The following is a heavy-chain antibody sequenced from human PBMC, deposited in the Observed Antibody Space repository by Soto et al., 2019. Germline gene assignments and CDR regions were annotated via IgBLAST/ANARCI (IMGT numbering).Heavy chain of an antibody. J-gene: IGHJ4*02. CDR2: INSDGSST. V-gene: IGHV3-74*01. CDR1: GFTFSSYW. Sequence: GGSLRLSCAASGFTFSSYWMHWVRQAPGKGLVWVSRINSDGSSTSYADSVKGRFTISRDNAKNTLYLQMNSLRAEDTAVYYCARTRVVPAAPFDYWGQGTRVTVSS. CDR3: ARTRVVPAAPFDY. D-gene: IGHD2-2*01.